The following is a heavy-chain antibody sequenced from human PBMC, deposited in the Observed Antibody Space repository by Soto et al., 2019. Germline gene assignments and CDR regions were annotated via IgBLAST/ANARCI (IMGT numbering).Heavy chain of an antibody. D-gene: IGHD2-21*01. CDR3: GKVLIGATRHTDCDS. V-gene: IGHV4-39*01. Sequence: SETLSLTCAVSGASITSNFYYWGWIRRPPGKGLEWIGSIYFDGSTYYKSSLKSRVTVSLDTSKNQFSLKLTSVTAADTAVYYCGKVLIGATRHTDCDSWGQGTLVTVSS. CDR2: IYFDGST. CDR1: GASITSNFYY. J-gene: IGHJ4*02.